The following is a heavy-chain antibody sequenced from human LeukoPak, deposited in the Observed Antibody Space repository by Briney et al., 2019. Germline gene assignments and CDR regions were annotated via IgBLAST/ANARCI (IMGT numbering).Heavy chain of an antibody. Sequence: PGGSLRLSCAASGFTFSSYAMSWVRQAPGRGLEWVSCINTGETTFYADSVKGRFTISRDNSNLYLHMTSLRDEDTALYYCAKGSFDVWGQGTVVIVSS. CDR2: INTGETT. CDR3: AKGSFDV. CDR1: GFTFSSYA. V-gene: IGHV3-23*01. J-gene: IGHJ3*01.